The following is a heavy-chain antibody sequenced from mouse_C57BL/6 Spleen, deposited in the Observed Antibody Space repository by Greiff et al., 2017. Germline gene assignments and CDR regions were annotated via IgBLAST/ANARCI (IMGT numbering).Heavy chain of an antibody. D-gene: IGHD3-2*02. CDR3: ARIGTAQATFDY. CDR2: IYPGDGDT. CDR1: GYAFSSYW. V-gene: IGHV1-80*01. Sequence: QVQLQQPGAELVKPGASVKISCKASGYAFSSYWMNWVKQRPGKGLEWIGQIYPGDGDTNYNGKFKGKATLTADKSSSTAYMQLSSLTSEDSAVDFYARIGTAQATFDYWGQGATLTVSS. J-gene: IGHJ2*01.